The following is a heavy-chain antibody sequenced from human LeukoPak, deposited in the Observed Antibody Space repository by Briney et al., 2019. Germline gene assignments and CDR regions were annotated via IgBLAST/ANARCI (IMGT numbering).Heavy chain of an antibody. CDR1: GFTFSSYE. V-gene: IGHV3-48*03. J-gene: IGHJ4*02. CDR2: ISSSGSTI. D-gene: IGHD3-10*01. CDR3: ARDLPSYGSGTFDY. Sequence: GGSLRLSCAASGFTFSSYEMNWVRQAPGKGLEWVSYISSSGSTIYYADSVKGRFTISRDNAKNSLYLQMNSLRAEDTAVYYCARDLPSYGSGTFDYWDQGTLVTVSS.